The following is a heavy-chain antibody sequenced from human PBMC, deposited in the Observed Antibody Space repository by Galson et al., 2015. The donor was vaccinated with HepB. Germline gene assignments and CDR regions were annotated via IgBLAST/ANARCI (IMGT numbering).Heavy chain of an antibody. V-gene: IGHV2-5*02. D-gene: IGHD3-16*01. CDR1: GFSLSTPRLA. J-gene: IGHJ4*02. CDR3: ARGAIWGIAYYFDY. CDR2: IYWDDDK. Sequence: PALVKPTQTLTLTCTFSGFSLSTPRLAVGWIRQPPGKALEWLALIYWDDDKRYSPSLRTRLTIIKDTSKNQVVLTMTDMDPEDTATYFCARGAIWGIAYYFDYWGQVSLVSVSS.